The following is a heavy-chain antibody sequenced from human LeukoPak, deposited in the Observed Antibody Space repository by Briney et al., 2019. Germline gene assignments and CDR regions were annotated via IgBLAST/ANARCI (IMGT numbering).Heavy chain of an antibody. J-gene: IGHJ4*02. CDR3: VKGGSGWYPGFEY. Sequence: GGSLRLSCTASGFTFSNYAMGWVRQAPGKGLAWVSVSGSGGSPFYADSVKGRFTISRDNPKNTLYLQMNSLRAEDTAIYYCVKGGSGWYPGFEYWGQGALVTVSS. D-gene: IGHD6-19*01. CDR2: SGSGGSP. CDR1: GFTFSNYA. V-gene: IGHV3-23*01.